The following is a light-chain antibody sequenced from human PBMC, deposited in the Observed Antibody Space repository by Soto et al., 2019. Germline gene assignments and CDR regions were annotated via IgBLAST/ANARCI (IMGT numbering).Light chain of an antibody. V-gene: IGLV2-8*01. CDR1: SSDVGGYNY. CDR2: EVT. J-gene: IGLJ1*01. Sequence: QSVLTQPPSASGSPGQSVTISCTGTSSDVGGYNYVSWYQQHPGKAPKLMIYEVTKRPSGVPDRFSGSKSGNTASLTVSELQAEDEADYYCSSYAGSNKRVFGTGTQLTVL. CDR3: SSYAGSNKRV.